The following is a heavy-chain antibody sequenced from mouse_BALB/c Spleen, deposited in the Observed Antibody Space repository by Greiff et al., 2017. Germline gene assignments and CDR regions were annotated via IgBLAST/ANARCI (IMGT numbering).Heavy chain of an antibody. V-gene: IGHV5-17*02. J-gene: IGHJ1*01. Sequence: EVMLVESGGGLVQPGGSRKLSCAASGFTFSSFGMHWVRQAPEKGLEWVAYISSGSSTIYYADTVTGRFTISRDNPKNTLFLQMTSLRSEDTAMYYCARSYYGSSIYWYFDVWGAGTTVTVSS. CDR1: GFTFSSFG. D-gene: IGHD1-1*01. CDR2: ISSGSSTI. CDR3: ARSYYGSSIYWYFDV.